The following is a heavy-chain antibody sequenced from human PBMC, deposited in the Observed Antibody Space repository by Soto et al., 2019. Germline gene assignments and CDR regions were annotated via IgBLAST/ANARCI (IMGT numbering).Heavy chain of an antibody. J-gene: IGHJ6*02. CDR1: GFTFTGSA. CDR3: GRGGYRHYSAYYYYALDV. V-gene: IGHV3-72*01. CDR2: TRDKPNSYTT. D-gene: IGHD4-4*01. Sequence: GGSLRLSCAASGFTFTGSAMHWVRQAPGKGLEWVGRTRDKPNSYTTEYAASVEGRFTISRDDSKNSLYLQLNSLNTEDTAVYYCGRGGYRHYSAYYYYALDVWGQGTTVTVSS.